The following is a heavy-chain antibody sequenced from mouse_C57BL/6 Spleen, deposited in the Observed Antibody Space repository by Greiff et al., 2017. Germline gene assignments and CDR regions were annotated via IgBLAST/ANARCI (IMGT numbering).Heavy chain of an antibody. CDR1: GFNITDYY. CDR3: TTLPMYYGSSHWYFDV. D-gene: IGHD1-1*01. J-gene: IGHJ1*03. CDR2: IDPEDGDT. Sequence: EVQLQESGAELVRPGASVKLSCTASGFNITDYYMHWVKQRPEQGLEWIGRIDPEDGDTEYAPKFQGKATMTADTSSNTAYLQLSSLTSEDTAVYYCTTLPMYYGSSHWYFDVWGTGTTVTVSS. V-gene: IGHV14-1*01.